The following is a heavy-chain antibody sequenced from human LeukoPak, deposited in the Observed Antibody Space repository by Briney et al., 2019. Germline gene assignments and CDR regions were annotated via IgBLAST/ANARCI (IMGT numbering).Heavy chain of an antibody. CDR1: GGSISSSSYY. Sequence: PSETLSLTCTVSGGSISSSSYYWGWIRQPPGKGLEWIGSIYYSGSTYYNPSLKSRVTISVDTSKNQFSLKLSSVTAADTAVYYCARDGDYDILTGGCFDYWGQGTLVTVSS. D-gene: IGHD3-9*01. CDR2: IYYSGST. V-gene: IGHV4-39*07. J-gene: IGHJ4*02. CDR3: ARDGDYDILTGGCFDY.